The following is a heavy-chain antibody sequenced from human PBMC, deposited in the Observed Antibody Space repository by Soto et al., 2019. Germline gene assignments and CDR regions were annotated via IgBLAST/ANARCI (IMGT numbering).Heavy chain of an antibody. CDR2: ISYSGST. J-gene: IGHJ6*02. CDR1: GDSTSSGDYY. D-gene: IGHD2-2*01. V-gene: IGHV4-30-4*01. CDR3: ASSSRYCSSTSCPSLYYYYYGMDV. Sequence: PSETLSLTCAVSGDSTSSGDYYWNWIRQPPGKGLEWIGYISYSGSTYYNPSLKSRVTISVDTSKSHFSLKLSSVTAADTAVYYCASSSRYCSSTSCPSLYYYYYGMDVWGQGTTVTVSS.